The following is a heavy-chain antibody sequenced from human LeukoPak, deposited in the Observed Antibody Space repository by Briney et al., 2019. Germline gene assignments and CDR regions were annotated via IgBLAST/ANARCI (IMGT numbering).Heavy chain of an antibody. V-gene: IGHV3-23*01. J-gene: IGHJ4*02. CDR1: GFNFNNYD. D-gene: IGHD3-3*01. CDR3: AKGLRGITTYYFDY. CDR2: ISGSGGST. Sequence: GGSLRLSCVASGFNFNNYDLHWVRQAPGKGLEWVSAISGSGGSTYYADSVKGRFTISRDNSKNTLYLQMNSLRAEDTAVYYCAKGLRGITTYYFDYWGQGTLVTVSS.